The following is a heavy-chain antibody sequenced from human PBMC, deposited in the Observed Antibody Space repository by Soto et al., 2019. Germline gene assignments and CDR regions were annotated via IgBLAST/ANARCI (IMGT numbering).Heavy chain of an antibody. Sequence: QVQLQESGPGLVKPSQTLSLTCTVSGGSISSGGYYWSWIRQHPGKGLEWIGYIYYSGSTYYNPSLKSRVTISVDTPKTQFSLKLSSVTAGETAVYYCARGPANNPLLTYWGQGTLVTVSS. CDR1: GGSISSGGYY. CDR3: ARGPANNPLLTY. CDR2: IYYSGST. J-gene: IGHJ4*02. V-gene: IGHV4-31*03. D-gene: IGHD3-9*01.